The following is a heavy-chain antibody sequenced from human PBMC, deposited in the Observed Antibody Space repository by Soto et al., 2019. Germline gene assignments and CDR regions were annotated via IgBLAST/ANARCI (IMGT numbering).Heavy chain of an antibody. CDR1: GGSISSSSYY. D-gene: IGHD6-19*01. CDR3: ARHRGQWLAAVGYFDY. J-gene: IGHJ4*02. Sequence: QLQLQESGPGLVKPSETLSPTCTVSGGSISSSSYYWSWIRQPPGMGLEWIGSIYYSGRTYYNPSLKGRVTISEDTSKSQFSLKLSSVTAADTAVYYCARHRGQWLAAVGYFDYWGQGTLVTFSS. CDR2: IYYSGRT. V-gene: IGHV4-39*01.